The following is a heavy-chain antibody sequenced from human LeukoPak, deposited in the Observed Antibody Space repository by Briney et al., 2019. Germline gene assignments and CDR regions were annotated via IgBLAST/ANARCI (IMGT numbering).Heavy chain of an antibody. CDR1: GFTFSSYG. V-gene: IGHV3-23*01. CDR3: AKDPPSYSWNYIKYFDS. D-gene: IGHD1-1*01. Sequence: GALRLSCAASGFTFSSYGMSWVRQTPGKGLEWVSGIVASGDRTYYAESVKGRFTISRDNSKNTVHLQMTTLRVDDTAVYYCAKDPPSYSWNYIKYFDSWGQGTLVTVSS. CDR2: IVASGDRT. J-gene: IGHJ4*02.